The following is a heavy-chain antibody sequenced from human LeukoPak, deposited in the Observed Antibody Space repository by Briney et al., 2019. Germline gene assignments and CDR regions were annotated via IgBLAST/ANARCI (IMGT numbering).Heavy chain of an antibody. Sequence: ASVKVSCKASGYTFTRYGISWVRQAPGQGLEWMGWISAYNGNTNYAQKLHGRVTMTTDASTSTAYMELRSLRSDDTAVYYCARTYSGSYGIEYYFDYWGQGTLVTVSS. CDR3: ARTYSGSYGIEYYFDY. V-gene: IGHV1-18*01. CDR2: ISAYNGNT. J-gene: IGHJ4*02. CDR1: GYTFTRYG. D-gene: IGHD1-26*01.